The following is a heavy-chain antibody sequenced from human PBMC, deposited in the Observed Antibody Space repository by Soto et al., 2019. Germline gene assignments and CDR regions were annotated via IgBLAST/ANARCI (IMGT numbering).Heavy chain of an antibody. V-gene: IGHV4-59*01. CDR1: GGSISSYY. CDR2: IYYSGST. Sequence: SETLSLTCTVSGGSISSYYWGRIRQPPGKGLEWIGYIYYSGSTNYNPSLKSRVTISVDTSKNQFSLKLSSVTAADTAVYYCARARTERFDPWGQGTLVTVSS. J-gene: IGHJ5*02. CDR3: ARARTERFDP.